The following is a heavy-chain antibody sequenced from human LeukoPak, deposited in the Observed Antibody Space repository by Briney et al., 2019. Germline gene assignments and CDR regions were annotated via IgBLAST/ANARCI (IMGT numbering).Heavy chain of an antibody. CDR2: ISWNSGSI. CDR1: GFTFDDYA. V-gene: IGHV3-9*03. CDR3: AKASPQYSSGWYGRVLYYFDY. J-gene: IGHJ4*02. D-gene: IGHD6-19*01. Sequence: GGSLRLSCAASGFTFDDYAMHWVRQAPGKGLEWVSGISWNSGSIGYADSVKGRFTISRDNAKNSLYLQMNSLRAEDMALYYCAKASPQYSSGWYGRVLYYFDYWGQGTLVSVSS.